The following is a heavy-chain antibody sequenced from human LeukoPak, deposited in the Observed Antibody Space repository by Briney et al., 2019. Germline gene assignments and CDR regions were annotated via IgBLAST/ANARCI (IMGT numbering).Heavy chain of an antibody. CDR3: TRLGEAGTVGDY. V-gene: IGHV3-73*01. Sequence: GGSLRLSCAASGFTFSGSAMHWVRQASGKGLEWVGRIRSKTNSYATAYAASVKGRFTISRDDSKNTAYLQMNSLKTEDTAVYYCTRLGEAGTVGDYWGQGTLVTVSS. J-gene: IGHJ4*02. D-gene: IGHD6-19*01. CDR1: GFTFSGSA. CDR2: IRSKTNSYAT.